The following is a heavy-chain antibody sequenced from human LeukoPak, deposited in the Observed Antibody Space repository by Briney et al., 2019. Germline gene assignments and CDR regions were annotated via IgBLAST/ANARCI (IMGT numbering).Heavy chain of an antibody. CDR2: IYPGDSDT. Sequence: GESLKISCKGSGYSFTSYWIGWVRQMPGKGLEWMGIIYPGDSDTRYSPSFQGQVTISADKSTSTAYLQWSSLKASDTAMYYCARHAGVRTWQQLPDYWGQGTLVTVSS. V-gene: IGHV5-51*01. J-gene: IGHJ4*02. CDR1: GYSFTSYW. D-gene: IGHD6-13*01. CDR3: ARHAGVRTWQQLPDY.